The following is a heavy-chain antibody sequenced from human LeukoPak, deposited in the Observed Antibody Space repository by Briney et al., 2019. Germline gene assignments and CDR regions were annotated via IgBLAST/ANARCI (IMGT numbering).Heavy chain of an antibody. D-gene: IGHD2-15*01. J-gene: IGHJ4*02. CDR1: GGSISSGGYS. CDR3: ARGTRILFDY. Sequence: SETLSLTCAVSGGSISSGGYSWSWIRQPPGKGLEWIGYIHHSGSTYYNPSLKSRVTISVDRSKNQFSLKLSSVTAADTAVYYCARGTRILFDYWGQGTLVTVSS. V-gene: IGHV4-30-2*01. CDR2: IHHSGST.